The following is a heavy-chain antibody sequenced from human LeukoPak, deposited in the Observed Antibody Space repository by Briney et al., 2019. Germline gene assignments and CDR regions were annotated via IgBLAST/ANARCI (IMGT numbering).Heavy chain of an antibody. V-gene: IGHV4-31*03. D-gene: IGHD6-19*01. CDR2: VYYSGST. Sequence: SQTLSLTCTVSGGSISSGGYYWSWIRQHPGKGLEWIGYVYYSGSTNYNPSLKSRVTISVDTSKNQFSLKLSSVTAADTAVYYCARRSTSGWPDFDYWGQGTLVTVSS. CDR3: ARRSTSGWPDFDY. CDR1: GGSISSGGYY. J-gene: IGHJ4*02.